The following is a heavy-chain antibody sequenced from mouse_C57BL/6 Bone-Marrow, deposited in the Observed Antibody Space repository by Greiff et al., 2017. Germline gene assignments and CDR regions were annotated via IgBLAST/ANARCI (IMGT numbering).Heavy chain of an antibody. CDR2: IYPRSGNT. CDR1: GYTFTSYG. V-gene: IGHV1-81*01. CDR3: ARWAYYDYDPYFDD. J-gene: IGHJ1*03. Sequence: QVQLQQSGAELARPGASVKLSCKASGYTFTSYGISWVKQRTGQGLEWIGEIYPRSGNTYYNEKFKGKATLTADKSSSTAYMELRSLTSEDSAVYFCARWAYYDYDPYFDDWGTGTTVTVSS. D-gene: IGHD2-4*01.